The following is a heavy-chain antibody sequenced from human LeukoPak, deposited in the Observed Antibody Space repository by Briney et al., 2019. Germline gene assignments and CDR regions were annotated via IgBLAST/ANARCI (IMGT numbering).Heavy chain of an antibody. J-gene: IGHJ4*02. CDR3: ARLGGYNYGYSFDY. V-gene: IGHV1-18*01. D-gene: IGHD5-18*01. CDR2: ISAYNGNT. Sequence: ASVKVSCKTSGYTFTNYGISWVRQAPGQGLEWMGWISAYNGNTNYAQKLQDRVTVTTDTSTNTAYMELRSLRSDDTAVYYCARLGGYNYGYSFDYWGQGTLVTVSS. CDR1: GYTFTNYG.